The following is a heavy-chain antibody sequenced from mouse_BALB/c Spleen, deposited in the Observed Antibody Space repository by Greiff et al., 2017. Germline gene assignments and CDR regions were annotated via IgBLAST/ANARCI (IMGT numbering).Heavy chain of an antibody. Sequence: VQLQQSGPELVKPGASVKISCKASGYSFTGYFMNWVMQSHGKSLEWIGRINPYNGDTFYNQKFKGKATLTVDKSSSTAHMELRSLASEDSAVYYCARPHGSSYHYAMDYWGQGTSVTVSS. D-gene: IGHD1-1*01. J-gene: IGHJ4*01. CDR3: ARPHGSSYHYAMDY. V-gene: IGHV1-20*02. CDR1: GYSFTGYF. CDR2: INPYNGDT.